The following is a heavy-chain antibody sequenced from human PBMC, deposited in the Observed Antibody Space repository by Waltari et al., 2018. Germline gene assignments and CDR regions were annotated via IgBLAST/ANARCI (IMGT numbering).Heavy chain of an antibody. CDR3: TRDFDPQYYGSGSSFDS. J-gene: IGHJ4*02. CDR1: GFAFDDHT. CDR2: ISWDGGTT. V-gene: IGHV3-43*01. Sequence: EVRLVESGGAVVQPGGSLRLSCVASGFAFDDHTLHWVRQAPGKGLELLCFISWDGGTTYYAESVRGRFTISRDDTKNSLYLQMNSLRTDDTAFYYCTRDFDPQYYGSGSSFDSWGQGTLVVVSS. D-gene: IGHD3-10*01.